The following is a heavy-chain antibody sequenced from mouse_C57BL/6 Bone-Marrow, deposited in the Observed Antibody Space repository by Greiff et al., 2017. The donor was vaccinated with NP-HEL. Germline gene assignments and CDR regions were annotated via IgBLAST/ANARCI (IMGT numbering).Heavy chain of an antibody. CDR2: IYPGDGDT. V-gene: IGHV1-80*01. CDR3: ARPKLRRRVPYAMDY. J-gene: IGHJ4*01. CDR1: GYAFSSYW. D-gene: IGHD2-4*01. Sequence: QVQLQQSGAELVKPGASVKISCKASGYAFSSYWMNWVKQRPGKGLEWIGQIYPGDGDTNYNGKFKGKATLTADKSSSTAYMQLSSLTSEDSAVYFCARPKLRRRVPYAMDYWGQGTSVTVSS.